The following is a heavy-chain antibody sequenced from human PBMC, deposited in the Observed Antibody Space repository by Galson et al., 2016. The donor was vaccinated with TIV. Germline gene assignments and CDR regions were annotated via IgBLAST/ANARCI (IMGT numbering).Heavy chain of an antibody. J-gene: IGHJ4*02. CDR3: ARDIGGYDFDY. Sequence: LSLTCTVSGGSMRDSYWSWIRQTPGKGLEWIGYVYYTGGTKYNPSLKSRVTISVDTSKNQFSLRLSSVTAADTAMYSCARDIGGYDFDYWGQGTLVAVSS. D-gene: IGHD5-12*01. CDR2: VYYTGGT. V-gene: IGHV4-59*01. CDR1: GGSMRDSY.